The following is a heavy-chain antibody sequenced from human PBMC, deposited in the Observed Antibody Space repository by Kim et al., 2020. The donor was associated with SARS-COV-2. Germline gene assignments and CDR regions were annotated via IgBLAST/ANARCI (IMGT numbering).Heavy chain of an antibody. CDR2: ISSSGSTI. CDR1: GFTFSSYE. D-gene: IGHD6-19*01. CDR3: AREEQAGSSGWYDAFDI. Sequence: GGSLRLSCAASGFTFSSYEMNWVRQAPGKGLEWVSYISSSGSTIYYSDSVKGRFTISRDNAKNSLYLQMNSLRAEDTAVYYCAREEQAGSSGWYDAFDIWGQGRMVTVSS. V-gene: IGHV3-48*03. J-gene: IGHJ3*02.